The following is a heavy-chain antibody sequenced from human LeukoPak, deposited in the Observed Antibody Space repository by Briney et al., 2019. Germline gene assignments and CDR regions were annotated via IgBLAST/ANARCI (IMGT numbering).Heavy chain of an antibody. CDR1: GFTFSYYA. D-gene: IGHD6-6*01. CDR2: IRCDGNDK. Sequence: GGSLRLSCAASGFTFSYYAMHWVRQAPGKGLEWVAFIRCDGNDKFYAESVKGRFTISRDTSRNTLYLQMNSLRAEDTAVYYCAQQRGGCIAARGYFAYWGQGTLVTVSS. V-gene: IGHV3-30*02. J-gene: IGHJ4*02. CDR3: AQQRGGCIAARGYFAY.